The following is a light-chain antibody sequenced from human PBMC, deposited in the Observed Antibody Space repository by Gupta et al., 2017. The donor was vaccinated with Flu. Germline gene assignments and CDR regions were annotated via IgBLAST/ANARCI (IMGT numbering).Light chain of an antibody. CDR1: SSNIGSNY. J-gene: IGLJ3*02. V-gene: IGLV1-47*01. CDR2: RNN. Sequence: QSVMIPPPLASGTPGPRVTISFSGSSSNIGSNYVYWYQQLPETAPKLLIYRNNQRPSGVPYRFAGCKSGTSASLAISGLRSDDEADYYGAAWYDSLSGRMFGGGTKLTVL. CDR3: AAWYDSLSGRM.